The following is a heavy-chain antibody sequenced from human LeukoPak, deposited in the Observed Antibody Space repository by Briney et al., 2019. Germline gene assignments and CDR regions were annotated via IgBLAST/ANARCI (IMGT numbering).Heavy chain of an antibody. CDR3: ARENPVVPIYYYGMDV. J-gene: IGHJ6*02. Sequence: GSLRLSCTASGFTFGDYAMSWFGRAPGRGREGVGFIRSKAYGGTTEYAASVKGRFTISRDDSKSIAYLQMNSLKTEDTAVYYCARENPVVPIYYYGMDVWGQGTTVTVSS. CDR1: GFTFGDYA. D-gene: IGHD4-23*01. V-gene: IGHV3-49*03. CDR2: IRSKAYGGTT.